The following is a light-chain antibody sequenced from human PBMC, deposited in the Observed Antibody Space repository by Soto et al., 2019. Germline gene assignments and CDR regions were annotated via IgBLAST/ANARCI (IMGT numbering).Light chain of an antibody. V-gene: IGLV2-11*01. J-gene: IGLJ2*01. CDR2: DVT. Sequence: QSALTQPRSVSGSPGQSVTISCTGISNNYVSWYQQHPGKVRKVIVYDVTLRPSGVSDRFSGSRSGNTASLAIPGLRGEDEADYSCCSYSATYTELVFGGGTKLTVL. CDR3: CSYSATYTELV. CDR1: SNNY.